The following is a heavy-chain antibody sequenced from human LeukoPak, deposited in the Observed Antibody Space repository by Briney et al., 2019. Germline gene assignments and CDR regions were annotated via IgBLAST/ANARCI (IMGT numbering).Heavy chain of an antibody. J-gene: IGHJ5*02. Sequence: SVKVSCKASGGTFSSYAISWVRQAPGQGLEWMGRIIPIFGTANYAQKFQGRVTITTDESTSTAYMELSSLRSEDTAVYYCARDRAIIVGAALWFDPWGQGTLVTVSS. V-gene: IGHV1-69*05. CDR1: GGTFSSYA. D-gene: IGHD1-26*01. CDR2: IIPIFGTA. CDR3: ARDRAIIVGAALWFDP.